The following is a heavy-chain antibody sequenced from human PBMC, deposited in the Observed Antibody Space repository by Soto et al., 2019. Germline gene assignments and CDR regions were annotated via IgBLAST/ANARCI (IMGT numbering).Heavy chain of an antibody. V-gene: IGHV4-39*05. CDR2: INYRGGT. D-gene: IGHD1-7*01. CDR3: AKYRAGTMDTV. CDR1: GDAISSSGYY. Sequence: PSETPSLTCSGSGDAISSSGYYWVWVRQPPGKGLEWIGSINYRGGTSYNPSLKSRLTMSVDSSNNQFSVKLSSVTAADTAMYYCAKYRAGTMDTVWGQGTLVTVSS. J-gene: IGHJ4*02.